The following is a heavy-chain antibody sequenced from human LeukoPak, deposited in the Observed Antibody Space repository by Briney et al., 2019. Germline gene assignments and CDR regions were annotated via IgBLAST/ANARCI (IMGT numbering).Heavy chain of an antibody. D-gene: IGHD3-22*01. V-gene: IGHV3-21*01. Sequence: GGSLRLSCAAFGFTFSSYSMNWVRQAPGKGLEWVSSISSSSSYIYYADSVKGRFTISRDNAKNSLYLQMNSLRTEDTAVYYCARDYYDSSGYPGIGYWGQGTLVTVSS. CDR1: GFTFSSYS. J-gene: IGHJ4*02. CDR2: ISSSSSYI. CDR3: ARDYYDSSGYPGIGY.